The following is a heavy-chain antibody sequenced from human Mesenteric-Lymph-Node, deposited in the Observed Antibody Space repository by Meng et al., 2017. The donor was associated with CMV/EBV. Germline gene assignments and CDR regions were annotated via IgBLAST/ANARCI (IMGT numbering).Heavy chain of an antibody. J-gene: IGHJ6*02. D-gene: IGHD2-8*01. CDR2: IYSGGST. CDR1: GFTVSSNY. Sequence: GESLKISCAASGFTVSSNYMSWVRQAPGKGLEWVSVIYSGGSTYYADSVKGRFTISRDNSKNTLYLQMNSLRAEDTAVYYCARDGVDCTNGVCYYYYYGMDVWGQGTTVTVSS. V-gene: IGHV3-53*01. CDR3: ARDGVDCTNGVCYYYYYGMDV.